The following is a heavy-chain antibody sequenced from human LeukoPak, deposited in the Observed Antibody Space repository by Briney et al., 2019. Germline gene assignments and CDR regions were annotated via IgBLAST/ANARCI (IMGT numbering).Heavy chain of an antibody. Sequence: ASLTVSFKASGYTFTAYYMHWVRQAPGQGREWMGWINPNSGDTNYAQKFQGRVTMARDTSINTVYMQLSRLRSDDTAVYYCATGAASYYGDWGQGTLVTVSS. CDR3: ATGAASYYGD. V-gene: IGHV1-2*02. CDR2: INPNSGDT. J-gene: IGHJ4*02. D-gene: IGHD1-26*01. CDR1: GYTFTAYY.